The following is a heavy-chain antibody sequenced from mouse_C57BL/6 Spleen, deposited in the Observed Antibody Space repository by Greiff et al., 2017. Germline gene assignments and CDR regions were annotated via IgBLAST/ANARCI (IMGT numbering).Heavy chain of an antibody. Sequence: QVQLQQPGAELVKPGASVKMSCKASGYTFTSYWITWVKQRPGQGLEWIGDIYPGSGSTNYNEKFKSKATLTVDTSSSTAYMQLSSLTSEDSAVYYCAWYYYGSREYYFDYWGQGTTLTVSS. D-gene: IGHD1-1*01. V-gene: IGHV1-55*01. J-gene: IGHJ2*01. CDR3: AWYYYGSREYYFDY. CDR1: GYTFTSYW. CDR2: IYPGSGST.